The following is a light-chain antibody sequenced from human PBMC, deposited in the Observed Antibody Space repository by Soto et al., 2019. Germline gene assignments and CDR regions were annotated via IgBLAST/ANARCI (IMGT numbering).Light chain of an antibody. V-gene: IGLV1-40*01. Sequence: QSALTQLPSVSGAPGQRVSISCTGTSSNIGAGFDVHWYQQLPATAPKLLIYGNNNRPSGVPDRFSGSKSGTSASLAITGLQAEDEADYYCQSYDTSLSGGSVFGTGTKVTVL. J-gene: IGLJ1*01. CDR1: SSNIGAGFD. CDR3: QSYDTSLSGGSV. CDR2: GNN.